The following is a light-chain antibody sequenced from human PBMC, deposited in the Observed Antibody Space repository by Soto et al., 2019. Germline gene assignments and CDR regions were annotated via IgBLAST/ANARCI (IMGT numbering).Light chain of an antibody. CDR2: EVS. J-gene: IGLJ1*01. CDR3: SSNTTRTTLYV. V-gene: IGLV2-14*01. Sequence: QSALTQPRSVSGSPGQSVTISCTGTNSDVGGYNYVSWYQLHPGKAPKLMIYEVSNRPSGVSNRFSGSKSGDTASLTISGLQAEDEADYYCSSNTTRTTLYVFGTGTKVTVL. CDR1: NSDVGGYNY.